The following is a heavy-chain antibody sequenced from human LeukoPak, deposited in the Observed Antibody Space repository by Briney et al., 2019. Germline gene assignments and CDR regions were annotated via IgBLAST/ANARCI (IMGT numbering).Heavy chain of an antibody. V-gene: IGHV3-33*01. CDR1: GFTFSSYG. J-gene: IGHJ1*01. CDR2: IWYDGSNK. Sequence: PGRSLRLSCAASGFTFSSYGMHWVRQAPGKGLEWVAVIWYDGSNKYYADSVKGRFTISRDNSKNTLYLQMNSLRAEDTAVYYCATSSLTEQTPTTSEYFQHWGQGTLVTVSS. CDR3: ATSSLTEQTPTTSEYFQH. D-gene: IGHD1-14*01.